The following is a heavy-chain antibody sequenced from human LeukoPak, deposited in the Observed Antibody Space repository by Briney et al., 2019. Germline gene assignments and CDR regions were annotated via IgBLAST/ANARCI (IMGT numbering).Heavy chain of an antibody. Sequence: ASVKVSCKASGYTFTSYDINWVRQATGQGLEWMGRMNPNSGNTGYAQKFQGRVTITRNTSISTAYMELSSLRSEDTAVYYCATARSGSYPIDYWGQGTLVTVSS. D-gene: IGHD1-26*01. CDR1: GYTFTSYD. J-gene: IGHJ4*02. V-gene: IGHV1-8*03. CDR2: MNPNSGNT. CDR3: ATARSGSYPIDY.